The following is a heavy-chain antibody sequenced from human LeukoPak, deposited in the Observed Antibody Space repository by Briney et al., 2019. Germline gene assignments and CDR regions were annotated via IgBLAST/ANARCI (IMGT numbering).Heavy chain of an antibody. CDR2: ISYDGSNK. Sequence: GRSLRLSCAASGFSFSSYGMYWVRQAPGKGLEWVAVISYDGSNKYYADSVKGRFTISRDNSKNTLYLQMNSLRAEDTAVYYCARDYAGDWLREMDYWGQGTLVTVSS. CDR3: ARDYAGDWLREMDY. J-gene: IGHJ4*02. V-gene: IGHV3-30*03. D-gene: IGHD3-9*01. CDR1: GFSFSSYG.